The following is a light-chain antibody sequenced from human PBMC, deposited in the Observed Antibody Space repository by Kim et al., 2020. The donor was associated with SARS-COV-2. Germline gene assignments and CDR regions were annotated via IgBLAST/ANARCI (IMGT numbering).Light chain of an antibody. J-gene: IGKJ1*01. V-gene: IGKV3-15*01. Sequence: VTPGERATRSCRASQSVSSNLAWYQQKPGQAPRLLIYGASTRATGIPARFSGSGSGTEFTLTISSLQSEDFAVYYCQQYNNWPQTFGKGTKVDIK. CDR3: QQYNNWPQT. CDR1: QSVSSN. CDR2: GAS.